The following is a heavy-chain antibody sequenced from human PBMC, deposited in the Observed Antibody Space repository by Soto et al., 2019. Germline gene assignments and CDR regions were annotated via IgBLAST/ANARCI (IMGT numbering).Heavy chain of an antibody. Sequence: QVQLQESGPGLVKPSETLSLTCTVSGGSISSYYWSWIRQPPGKGLEWIGYIYYSGSTNYNPSLKSRVTISVDPAKNQFSPKLSSVNAADTAVYYCARSYGGTLDYWGQGTLVTVSS. CDR2: IYYSGST. CDR1: GGSISSYY. J-gene: IGHJ4*02. D-gene: IGHD4-17*01. CDR3: ARSYGGTLDY. V-gene: IGHV4-59*08.